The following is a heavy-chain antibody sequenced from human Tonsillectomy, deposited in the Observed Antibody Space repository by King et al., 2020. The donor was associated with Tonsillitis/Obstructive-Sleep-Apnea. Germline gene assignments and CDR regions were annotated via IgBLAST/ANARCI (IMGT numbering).Heavy chain of an antibody. V-gene: IGHV6-1*01. CDR3: GRGEGKEQLVPDYYYGMDV. CDR1: GDSVSSNSVA. D-gene: IGHD6-13*01. Sequence: VQLQQSGPGLVKPSQTLSLTCAISGDSVSSNSVAWNWIRQSPSRGLEWLGRTYYRSKWYNDYAGSVRSRITINPDTSKNQFSLRLNSVTPDDTAVYYCGRGEGKEQLVPDYYYGMDVWGQGTSVTVSS. CDR2: TYYRSKWYN. J-gene: IGHJ6*02.